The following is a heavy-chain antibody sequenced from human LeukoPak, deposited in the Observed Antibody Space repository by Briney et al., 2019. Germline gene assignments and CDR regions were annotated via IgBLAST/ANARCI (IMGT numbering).Heavy chain of an antibody. CDR2: IIPILGIA. D-gene: IGHD2-2*01. CDR1: GGTFSSYT. V-gene: IGHV1-69*04. CDR3: ARDCSSTSCSPPGWFDP. J-gene: IGHJ5*02. Sequence: SVKVSCKASGGTFSSYTISWVRQAPGQGLEWMGRIIPILGIANYAQKFQGRVTITADKSTSTAYMELSSLRSENTAVYYCARDCSSTSCSPPGWFDPWGQGTLVTVSS.